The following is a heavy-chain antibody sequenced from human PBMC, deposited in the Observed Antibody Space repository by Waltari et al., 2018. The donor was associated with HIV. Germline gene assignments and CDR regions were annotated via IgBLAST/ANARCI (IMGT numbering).Heavy chain of an antibody. V-gene: IGHV3-74*01. Sequence: EVQLVESGGGLVQAGGSLRLSCAGSGFTFISHLMPWVRQAPGKGLVWVARINGDGSGTSYADSVRGRFSISRENAENSLHLHMNSVRPEDTGLYYCTREGVETTAPADYWGQGTLVTVSS. CDR2: INGDGSGT. D-gene: IGHD4-17*01. J-gene: IGHJ4*02. CDR1: GFTFISHL. CDR3: TREGVETTAPADY.